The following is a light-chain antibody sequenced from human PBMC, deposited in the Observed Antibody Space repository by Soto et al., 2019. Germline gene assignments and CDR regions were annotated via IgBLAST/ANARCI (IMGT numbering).Light chain of an antibody. CDR1: SSDVGGYNY. Sequence: QSALTQPPSASGSPGQSVTISCTGTSSDVGGYNYVSWYQQHPGKAPKLMIYEVSKRPSGVPERFSGSKSGNTASLTVSGLQAEDEADYYCSSYAGSNNFPYVFGTGTKLTVL. CDR2: EVS. CDR3: SSYAGSNNFPYV. J-gene: IGLJ1*01. V-gene: IGLV2-8*01.